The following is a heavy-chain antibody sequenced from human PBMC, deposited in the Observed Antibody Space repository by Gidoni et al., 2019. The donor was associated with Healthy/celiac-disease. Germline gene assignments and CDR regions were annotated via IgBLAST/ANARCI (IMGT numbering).Heavy chain of an antibody. D-gene: IGHD4-4*01. CDR1: GGSISSYY. Sequence: QVQLQESGPGLVKPSETLSLTCTVSGGSISSYYWSWIRQHSGKGLEWIGYIYYSGSTNYNPSLKSRVTISVDTAKNQFSLKLSSVTAADTAVYYCARHLLYSNYALHDAFDIWGQGTMGTVSS. V-gene: IGHV4-59*08. J-gene: IGHJ3*02. CDR3: ARHLLYSNYALHDAFDI. CDR2: IYYSGST.